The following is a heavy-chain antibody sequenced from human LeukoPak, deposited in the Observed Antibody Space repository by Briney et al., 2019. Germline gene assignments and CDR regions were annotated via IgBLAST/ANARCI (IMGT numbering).Heavy chain of an antibody. V-gene: IGHV3-48*03. J-gene: IGHJ4*02. CDR2: ISSGGSMI. Sequence: GGSLRLSCAASGFTFNPYELNWVRQAPGKGLEWLSYISSGGSMIYYADSVKGRFTISRDNAKNSLYLQMNSLRDEDTAVYYCARDRGYCSGGSCYTYYFDYWGQGTLVTVSS. CDR1: GFTFNPYE. CDR3: ARDRGYCSGGSCYTYYFDY. D-gene: IGHD2-15*01.